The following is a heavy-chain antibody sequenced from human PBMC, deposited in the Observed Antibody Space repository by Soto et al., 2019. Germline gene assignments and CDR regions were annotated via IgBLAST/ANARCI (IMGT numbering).Heavy chain of an antibody. CDR1: GFTFSSYA. Sequence: EEQLLESGGGLVQPGGSLKISCAVAGFTFSSYAMSWVRQAPGKGLEWVSGIRGTGRVTIYAESVKGRFTISRDNPKNTLSLEMKSLRAEDTAVYYCAKDFHYDIGTGIEYFDEWGQGTLVTGSS. CDR3: AKDFHYDIGTGIEYFDE. D-gene: IGHD3-9*01. V-gene: IGHV3-23*01. CDR2: IRGTGRVT. J-gene: IGHJ1*01.